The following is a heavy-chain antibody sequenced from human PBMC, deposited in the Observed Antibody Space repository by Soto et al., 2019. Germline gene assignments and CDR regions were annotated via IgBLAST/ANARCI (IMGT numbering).Heavy chain of an antibody. CDR3: ARGPSTTVTTGRFFDY. V-gene: IGHV4-30-4*01. CDR2: IYYSGST. Sequence: SETLSLTCTVSGGSISSGDYYWSWIRQPPGKGLEWIGYIYYSGSTYYNPSLKSRVTISVDTSKNQFSLKLSSVTAADTAVYYCARGPSTTVTTGRFFDYWGQGTLVTVSS. J-gene: IGHJ4*02. D-gene: IGHD4-17*01. CDR1: GGSISSGDYY.